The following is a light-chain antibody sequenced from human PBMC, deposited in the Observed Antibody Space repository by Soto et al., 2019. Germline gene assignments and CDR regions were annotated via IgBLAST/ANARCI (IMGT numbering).Light chain of an antibody. CDR3: QQYHNWPGYT. J-gene: IGKJ2*01. Sequence: EIVMTQSPATLSVSPGERATLSCRASQTVSSYLAWYQQKPGQAPRLLIYGASTRATGIPARFSGSGSGTEFTLTISSLQSEDFAVYFCQQYHNWPGYTFGQGTKLEIK. CDR1: QTVSSY. CDR2: GAS. V-gene: IGKV3-15*01.